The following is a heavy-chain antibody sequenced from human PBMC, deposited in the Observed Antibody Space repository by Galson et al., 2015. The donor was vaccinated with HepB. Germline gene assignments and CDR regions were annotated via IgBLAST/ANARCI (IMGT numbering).Heavy chain of an antibody. J-gene: IGHJ6*02. Sequence: SLRLSCAASGFTFDDYAMHWVRQAPGKGLEWVSGFSWNSGGIGYADSVKGRFTISRDNAKNSLSLQMSTLRAEDTALYYCARGTKYGMDVWGQGTTVTVSS. CDR2: FSWNSGGI. V-gene: IGHV3-9*01. CDR1: GFTFDDYA. D-gene: IGHD2-8*01. CDR3: ARGTKYGMDV.